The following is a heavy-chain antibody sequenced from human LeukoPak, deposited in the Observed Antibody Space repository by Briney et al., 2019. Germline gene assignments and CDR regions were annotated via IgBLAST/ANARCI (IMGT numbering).Heavy chain of an antibody. CDR1: GFTFSSYA. Sequence: GGSLRLSCAASGFTFSSYAMHWVRQAPGKGLEWVAVISYDGSNTYYADSVKGRFTISRDNSKNTLYLQINSLRAEDMAVYYCARGKAGGTMIVVADWGQGTLVTVSS. CDR3: ARGKAGGTMIVVAD. CDR2: ISYDGSNT. D-gene: IGHD3-22*01. J-gene: IGHJ4*02. V-gene: IGHV3-30-3*01.